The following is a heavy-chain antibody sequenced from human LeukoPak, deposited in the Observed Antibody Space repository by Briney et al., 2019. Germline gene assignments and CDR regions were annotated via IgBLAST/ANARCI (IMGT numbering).Heavy chain of an antibody. V-gene: IGHV3-7*01. J-gene: IGHJ2*01. CDR2: INQDGGEI. D-gene: IGHD3-22*01. CDR1: GFTFSNYW. CDR3: ARDQGSMIVVRTTSWYFDL. Sequence: GGSLRLSCAASGFTFSNYWMSWVRQAPGKGLEWLANINQDGGEIYYVDSVKGRFTISRDNGKNSLYLQINSLRADDTAVYYCARDQGSMIVVRTTSWYFDLWGRGTLVTVSS.